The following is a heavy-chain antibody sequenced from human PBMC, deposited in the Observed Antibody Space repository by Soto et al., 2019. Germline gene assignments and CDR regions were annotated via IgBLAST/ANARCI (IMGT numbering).Heavy chain of an antibody. CDR3: ARDSRTGYCSGISCYYYGIDV. V-gene: IGHV3-21*01. CDR2: ISSSANYI. D-gene: IGHD2-15*01. CDR1: GFIFNNFA. J-gene: IGHJ6*02. Sequence: QLVESGGGLVRPEGSLRLSCAASGFIFNNFAINWVRQAPGKGLEWVSSISSSANYIYYADSVKGRFTISRDNAKNSVYLQMDSLRPEDTAVYYCARDSRTGYCSGISCYYYGIDVWGQGTTVTVSS.